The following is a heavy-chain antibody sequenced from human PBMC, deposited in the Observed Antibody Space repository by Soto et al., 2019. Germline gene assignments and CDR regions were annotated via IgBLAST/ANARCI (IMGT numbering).Heavy chain of an antibody. J-gene: IGHJ4*02. V-gene: IGHV3-30*03. CDR2: ISKDGSDE. Sequence: QVQVVESGGGVVQPGRSLRLSCAASGFSFTNYGMQWVRQAPGKGLDWVALISKDGSDEYYADSVKGRFTISRDNSKNTLYLQMNSLRPEDTAVYYCAAGYSFGDYWGQGTLVTVSS. CDR3: AAGYSFGDY. CDR1: GFSFTNYG. D-gene: IGHD5-18*01.